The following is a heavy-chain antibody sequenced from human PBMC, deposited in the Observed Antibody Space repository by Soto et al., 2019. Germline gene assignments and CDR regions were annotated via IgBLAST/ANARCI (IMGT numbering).Heavy chain of an antibody. J-gene: IGHJ5*02. CDR2: ISGSGGST. V-gene: IGHV3-23*01. D-gene: IGHD3-3*01. CDR3: AKDPGIRFLEWLRWFDP. CDR1: GFTFSSYA. Sequence: EVQLLESGGGLVQPGGSLRLSCAASGFTFSSYAMSWVRQAPGKGLEWVSAISGSGGSTYYADSVKGRFTISRDNSKNTLYLQMNSLRAEDTAVYYCAKDPGIRFLEWLRWFDPWGLGTLVTVSS.